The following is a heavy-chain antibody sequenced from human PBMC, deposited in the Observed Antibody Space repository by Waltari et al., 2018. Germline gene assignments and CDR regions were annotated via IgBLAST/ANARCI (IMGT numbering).Heavy chain of an antibody. CDR3: ARGYTLTNYYYYYGMDV. CDR1: GGSISSYY. CDR2: IYYSGST. Sequence: QVQLQESGPGLVKPSETLSLTCTVSGGSISSYYWSWIRQPPGKGLEWIGYIYYSGSTNYSRSLKSRDTISVDTSKNQFSLKLSSVTAADTAVYYCARGYTLTNYYYYYGMDVWGQGTTVTVSS. V-gene: IGHV4-59*01. D-gene: IGHD5-18*01. J-gene: IGHJ6*02.